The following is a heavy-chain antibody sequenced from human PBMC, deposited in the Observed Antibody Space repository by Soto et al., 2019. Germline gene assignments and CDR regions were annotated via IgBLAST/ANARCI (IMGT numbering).Heavy chain of an antibody. CDR2: IKSKTDGGTT. CDR1: GLTFSNAW. CDR3: ISSGVVAPAANRIYV. Sequence: GRNPRISSAASGLTFSNAWMSWVRQAPGKGLEWVGRIKSKTDGGTTDYAAPVKGRFTISRDDSKNTLYLQMNSLKTEDTAVYYFISSGVVAPAANRIYVWGQGTT. J-gene: IGHJ6*02. V-gene: IGHV3-15*01. D-gene: IGHD2-2*01.